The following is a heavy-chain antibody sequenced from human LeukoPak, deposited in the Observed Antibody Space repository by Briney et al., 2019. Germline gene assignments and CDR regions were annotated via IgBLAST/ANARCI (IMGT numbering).Heavy chain of an antibody. CDR2: IYYSGST. CDR1: GGSISSGGYY. CDR3: ARELSSGWFGELPYFDY. D-gene: IGHD3-10*01. Sequence: PSQTLSLTCTVSGGSISSGGYYWGWIRQPPGKGLEWIGSIYYSGSTYYNPSLKSRVTISVDTSKNQFSLKLSSVTAVDTAVYYCARELSSGWFGELPYFDYWGQGTLVTVSS. J-gene: IGHJ4*02. V-gene: IGHV4-39*07.